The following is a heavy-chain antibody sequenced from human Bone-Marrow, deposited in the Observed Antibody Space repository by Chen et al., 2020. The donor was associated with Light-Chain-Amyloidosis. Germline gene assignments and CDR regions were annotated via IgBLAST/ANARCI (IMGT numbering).Heavy chain of an antibody. CDR1: GYTFPNYW. V-gene: IGHV5-51*01. Sequence: EVQLEQSGPEVKKPGESQKTSCKGSGYTFPNYWIGRVRQMPGKGLEWMGVIYPDDSDARYSPSFEGQVTISADKSITTAYLQWRSLKASDTAMYYCARRRDGYNFDYWGQGTLVTVSS. J-gene: IGHJ4*02. CDR2: IYPDDSDA. D-gene: IGHD5-12*01. CDR3: ARRRDGYNFDY.